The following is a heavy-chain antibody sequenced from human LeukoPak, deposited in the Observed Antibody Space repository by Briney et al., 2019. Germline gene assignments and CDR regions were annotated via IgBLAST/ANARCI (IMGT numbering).Heavy chain of an antibody. V-gene: IGHV1-2*02. CDR3: ATLNELIAAAGTRWFDP. CDR2: INPNSGGT. D-gene: IGHD6-13*01. J-gene: IGHJ5*02. Sequence: ASVKVSCKASGYTFTSYYMHWVRQAPGQGLEWMGWINPNSGGTNYAQKFQGRVTMTRDTSISTAYMELSRLRSDDTAVYYCATLNELIAAAGTRWFDPWGQGTLVTVSS. CDR1: GYTFTSYY.